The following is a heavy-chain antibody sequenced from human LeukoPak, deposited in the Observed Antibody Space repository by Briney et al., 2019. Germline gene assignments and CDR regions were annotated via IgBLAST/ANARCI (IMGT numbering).Heavy chain of an antibody. D-gene: IGHD3-16*01. Sequence: SEALSLTCTVSGGSISGYYWSWFRQPAGQGLECIGRIFSSGSTNYNPSLKGRVTMSVDTSKNQFSLRLSSVTAADTAVYYCARDLGLSLDYWGQGILVTVSS. J-gene: IGHJ4*02. CDR2: IFSSGST. CDR3: ARDLGLSLDY. V-gene: IGHV4-4*07. CDR1: GGSISGYY.